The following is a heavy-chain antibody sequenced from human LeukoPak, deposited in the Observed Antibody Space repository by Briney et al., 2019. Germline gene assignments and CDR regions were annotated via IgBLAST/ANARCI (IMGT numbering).Heavy chain of an antibody. CDR2: IKQDGSEK. CDR3: ARPDSSGFPLDAFDI. D-gene: IGHD3-22*01. J-gene: IGHJ3*02. Sequence: GGSLRLSCAASGFTFSGYWMSWVRQAPGKGLEWVANIKQDGSEKNYVDSVKGRSTISRDNAKNSLYLQMNSLRAEDTAVYYCARPDSSGFPLDAFDIWGQGTMVTVSS. CDR1: GFTFSGYW. V-gene: IGHV3-7*01.